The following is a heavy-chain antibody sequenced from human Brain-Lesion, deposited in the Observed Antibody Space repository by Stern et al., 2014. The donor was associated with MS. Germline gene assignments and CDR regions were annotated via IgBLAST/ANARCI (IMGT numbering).Heavy chain of an antibody. J-gene: IGHJ6*02. CDR1: GGSISSGGYY. D-gene: IGHD2-2*01. CDR3: ARGRVVPGFQYYATDV. Sequence: QVQLVQSGPGLVKPSQTLSLSCTVSGGSISSGGYYWSWIRQPAGKGLEWIGRIFKSGSTSYNPSLKSRVTISIDPSKNQFSLRLNPMTAADTAVYYCARGRVVPGFQYYATDVWGQGTTVIVSS. V-gene: IGHV4-61*02. CDR2: IFKSGST.